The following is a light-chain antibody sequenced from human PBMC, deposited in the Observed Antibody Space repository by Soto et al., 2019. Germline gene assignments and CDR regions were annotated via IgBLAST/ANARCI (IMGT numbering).Light chain of an antibody. CDR3: QLYNSYSEA. V-gene: IGKV1-5*03. Sequence: DIQMTQSPSTLSGSVGDRVTLTCRASQTISSWLAWYQQKPGKAPNLLIYKASTLKSGVPSRFSGSGSGTELTLTISSLQPDDFATYYCQLYNSYSEAFGQGTKVE. CDR1: QTISSW. J-gene: IGKJ1*01. CDR2: KAS.